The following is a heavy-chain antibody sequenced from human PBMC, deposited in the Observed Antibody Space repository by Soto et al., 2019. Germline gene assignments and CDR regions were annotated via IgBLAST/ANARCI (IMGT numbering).Heavy chain of an antibody. CDR1: GGSISSSNW. CDR2: IYPSGST. V-gene: IGHV4-4*02. D-gene: IGHD3-16*02. CDR3: ARMALYYDYVWGSYRNYYGMDV. Sequence: SETLSLTCAVSGGSISSSNWWSWVRQPPGKGLEWIGEIYPSGSTNYHPSLKSRVTISVDKSKNQFSLKLSSVTAADTAVYYCARMALYYDYVWGSYRNYYGMDVWGQGTTVTVSS. J-gene: IGHJ6*02.